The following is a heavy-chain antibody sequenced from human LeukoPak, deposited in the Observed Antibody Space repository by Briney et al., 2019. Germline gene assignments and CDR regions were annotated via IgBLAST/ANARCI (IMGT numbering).Heavy chain of an antibody. Sequence: PSETLSLTCTVSGGSINSHIYYWGWIRQPPGKGLEWIGSVYYDGTSYSSPSPTSRAAVFVATSRDEFSLDLSFVTAADTAVYYCVRHISTNTGYFDSCGQGTLVSVSS. V-gene: IGHV4-39*01. D-gene: IGHD5-24*01. J-gene: IGHJ4*02. CDR1: GGSINSHIYY. CDR3: VRHISTNTGYFDS. CDR2: VYYDGTS.